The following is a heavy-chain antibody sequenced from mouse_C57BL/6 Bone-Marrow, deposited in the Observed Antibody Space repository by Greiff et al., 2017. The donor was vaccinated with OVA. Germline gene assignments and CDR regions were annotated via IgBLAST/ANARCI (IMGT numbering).Heavy chain of an antibody. J-gene: IGHJ2*01. Sequence: QVHVKQSGAELVRPGTSVKVSCKASGYAFTNYLIEWVKQRPGQGLEWIGVINPGSGGTNYNEKFKGKATLTADKSSSTAYMQLSSLTSEDSAVSFCARYGSSYYDCWGQGTTLTVSS. D-gene: IGHD1-1*01. V-gene: IGHV1-54*01. CDR3: ARYGSSYYDC. CDR1: GYAFTNYL. CDR2: INPGSGGT.